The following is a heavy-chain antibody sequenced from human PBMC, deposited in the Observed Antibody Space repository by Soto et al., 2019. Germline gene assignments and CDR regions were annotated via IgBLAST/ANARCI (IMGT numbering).Heavy chain of an antibody. CDR2: ISAYNGNT. Sequence: ASVKVSCKASGYTFTSCGISWVRQAPGQGLEWMGWISAYNGNTNYAQKLQGRVTMATDTSTSTAYMELRSLRSDDTAVYYCARARIGGSDAFDIWGQGTMVTVSS. J-gene: IGHJ3*02. CDR3: ARARIGGSDAFDI. V-gene: IGHV1-18*01. D-gene: IGHD3-16*01. CDR1: GYTFTSCG.